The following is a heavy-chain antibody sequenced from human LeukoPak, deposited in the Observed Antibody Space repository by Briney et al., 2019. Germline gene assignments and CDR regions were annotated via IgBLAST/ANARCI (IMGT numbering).Heavy chain of an antibody. CDR3: ARTDCGGDCYSAFGAFDI. J-gene: IGHJ3*02. Sequence: PWGSLRLSCAASGFTFSSYSMNWVRQAPGKGLEWVSSISSSSSYIYYADSVKGRFTISRDNAKNSLYLQLNSLRAGDTAVYYIARTDCGGDCYSAFGAFDIWGQGTMVTVSS. CDR2: ISSSSSYI. D-gene: IGHD2-21*02. CDR1: GFTFSSYS. V-gene: IGHV3-21*01.